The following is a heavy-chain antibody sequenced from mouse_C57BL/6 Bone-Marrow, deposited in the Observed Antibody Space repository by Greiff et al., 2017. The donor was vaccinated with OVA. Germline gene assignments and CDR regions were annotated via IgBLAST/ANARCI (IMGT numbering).Heavy chain of an antibody. CDR2: ISSGGSYT. CDR1: GFTFSSYG. Sequence: EVQLVESGGDLVKPGGSLKLSCAASGFTFSSYGMSWVRQTPDKRLEWVATISSGGSYTYYPDSVKGRFTISRDNAKNTLYLQMSSLKSEDTAMYYCARHSPDPEGFDDWGQGTTLTVSS. V-gene: IGHV5-6*01. CDR3: ARHSPDPEGFDD. J-gene: IGHJ2*01.